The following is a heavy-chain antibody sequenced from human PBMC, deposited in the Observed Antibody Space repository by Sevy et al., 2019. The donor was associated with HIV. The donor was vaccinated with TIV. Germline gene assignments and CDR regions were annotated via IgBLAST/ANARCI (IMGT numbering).Heavy chain of an antibody. CDR2: IYSGGNT. V-gene: IGHV3-53*03. CDR1: EFTVSSKY. Sequence: GGSLRLSCAASEFTVSSKYMSWVRQAPGKGLEWVSVIYSGGNTYYADSVKGRFTISRDISKNTLYLQMNSLRAEDTAIYYCATTSIPLYYYALDVWGQGTTVTVSS. CDR3: ATTSIPLYYYALDV. D-gene: IGHD2-21*01. J-gene: IGHJ6*02.